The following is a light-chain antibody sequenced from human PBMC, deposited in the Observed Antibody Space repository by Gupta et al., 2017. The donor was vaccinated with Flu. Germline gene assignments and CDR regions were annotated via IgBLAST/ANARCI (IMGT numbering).Light chain of an antibody. CDR2: DAS. V-gene: IGKV3-15*01. J-gene: IGKJ3*01. CDR1: QSVATR. Sequence: EVVLTQSPATLSVSLGERATLSCRASQSVATRLAWFQQKPGQGPRLLIYDASTRATGVPARFSGSGSGTDFTLTITSLQSEDFAVYYCQQYSDWPPFTFGPGTKV. CDR3: QQYSDWPPFT.